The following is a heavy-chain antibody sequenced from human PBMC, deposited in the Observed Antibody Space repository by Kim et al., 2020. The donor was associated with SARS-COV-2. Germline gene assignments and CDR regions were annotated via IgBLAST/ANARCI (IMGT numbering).Heavy chain of an antibody. CDR1: GGSVSSGSYF. V-gene: IGHV4-61*01. CDR3: ARAPTAFWSGYPYYFDY. CDR2: IYYSGNT. Sequence: SETLSLTCTVSGGSVSSGSYFWSWIRQPPGKGLEWIGYIYYSGNTNYNPSLKSRVTMSVDTSKNQFSLKLRSVTAADTAVYYCARAPTAFWSGYPYYFDYGGQGTRVRVSS. J-gene: IGHJ4*02. D-gene: IGHD3-3*01.